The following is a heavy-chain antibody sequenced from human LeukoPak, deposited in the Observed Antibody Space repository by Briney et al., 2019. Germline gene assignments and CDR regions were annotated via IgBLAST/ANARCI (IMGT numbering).Heavy chain of an antibody. CDR1: GFTFSSYG. CDR3: ARDAGYSYGYIYYYYGMDV. D-gene: IGHD5-18*01. Sequence: PGRSLRLSCAASGFTFSSYGMHWVRQAPGKGLEWVAVIWYDGSNKYYADSVKGRFTISRDNSKNTLYLQMNSLRAEDTAVYYCARDAGYSYGYIYYYYGMDVWGKGTTVTVS. CDR2: IWYDGSNK. J-gene: IGHJ6*04. V-gene: IGHV3-33*01.